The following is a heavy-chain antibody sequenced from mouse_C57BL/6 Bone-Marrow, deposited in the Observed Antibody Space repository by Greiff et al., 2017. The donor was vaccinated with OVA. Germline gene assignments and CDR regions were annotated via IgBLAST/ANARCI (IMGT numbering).Heavy chain of an antibody. CDR1: GYTFTSYW. CDR3: AIHLLWYNWYVDV. D-gene: IGHD2-1*01. V-gene: IGHV1-50*01. J-gene: IGHJ1*03. CDR2: IDPSDSYT. Sequence: QVQLKQPGAELVKPGASVKLSCKASGYTFTSYWMQWVKQRPGQGLEWIGEIDPSDSYTNYNQKFKGKATLTVDTSSSTAYMQLSSLTSEDSAVYYCAIHLLWYNWYVDVWGTGTTVTVSS.